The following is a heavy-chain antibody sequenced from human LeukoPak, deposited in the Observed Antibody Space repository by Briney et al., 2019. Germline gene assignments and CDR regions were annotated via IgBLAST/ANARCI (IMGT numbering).Heavy chain of an antibody. D-gene: IGHD3-10*02. J-gene: IGHJ6*04. CDR3: AELGITMIGGV. V-gene: IGHV3-7*01. CDR2: TKEDGGEK. CDR1: GFTFSTYW. Sequence: GGSLRLSCAASGFTFSTYWMSWVRQAPGKGLEWVDNTKEDGGEKYYVDSVKGRFTISRDNAESSLYLQMNSLRAEDTAVYYCAELGITMIGGVWGKGTTVTVSS.